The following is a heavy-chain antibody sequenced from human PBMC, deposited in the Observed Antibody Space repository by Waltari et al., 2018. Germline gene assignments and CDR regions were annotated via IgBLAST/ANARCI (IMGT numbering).Heavy chain of an antibody. CDR3: AKGRSGWYLITYDY. Sequence: EVQLLESGGGLVQPGGSLRLSCAASGFTFSSYAMSWVSQAPGKGLEWVSAISGSGGSTYYADSVKGRFTISRDNSKNTLYLQMNSLRAEDTAVYYCAKGRSGWYLITYDYWGQGTLVTVSS. J-gene: IGHJ4*02. CDR2: ISGSGGST. D-gene: IGHD6-19*01. CDR1: GFTFSSYA. V-gene: IGHV3-23*01.